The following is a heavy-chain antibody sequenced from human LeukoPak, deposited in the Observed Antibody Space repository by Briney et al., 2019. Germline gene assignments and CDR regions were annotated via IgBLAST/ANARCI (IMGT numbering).Heavy chain of an antibody. V-gene: IGHV3-23*01. CDR2: IFPSGGEI. J-gene: IGHJ4*02. CDR3: ARSRGLLCSSTSCSPNHFDY. Sequence: GGSLRLSCAASGFTFSTFAMIWVRQPPGKGLEWVSSIFPSGGEIHYADSVRGRFTISRDNSKNTLYLQMNSLRAEDTAVYYCARSRGLLCSSTSCSPNHFDYWGQGTLVTVSS. CDR1: GFTFSTFA. D-gene: IGHD2-2*01.